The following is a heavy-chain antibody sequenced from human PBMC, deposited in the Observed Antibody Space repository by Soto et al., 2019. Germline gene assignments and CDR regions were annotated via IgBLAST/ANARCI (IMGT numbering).Heavy chain of an antibody. J-gene: IGHJ4*02. CDR3: ARQRGDYGGTSDC. CDR1: GFTFDIYS. CDR2: MNQDGSEK. V-gene: IGHV3-7*01. D-gene: IGHD4-17*01. Sequence: EVQLVESGGRPVQPGGSLRLSCSASGFTFDIYSMSWLRQAPGKGLEWVADMNQDGSEKVYVDSVKGRFTISRDNAKNSLYLQMSSLRAEDTAVYYCARQRGDYGGTSDCWGQGTLVTVSS.